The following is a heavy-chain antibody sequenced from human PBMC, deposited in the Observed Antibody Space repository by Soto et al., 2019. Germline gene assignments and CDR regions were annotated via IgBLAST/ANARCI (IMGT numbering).Heavy chain of an antibody. CDR1: GFTFDDYA. D-gene: IGHD4-17*01. Sequence: EVQLVESGGGLVQPGRSLRLSCAASGFTFDDYAMHWVRQAPGKGLEWVSGISWNSGSIGYADSVKGRFTISRDNAKNSLYLQMNSLRAEDTALYYCAKDHDYGDYGDAFDIWGQGTMVTVSS. J-gene: IGHJ3*02. CDR2: ISWNSGSI. V-gene: IGHV3-9*01. CDR3: AKDHDYGDYGDAFDI.